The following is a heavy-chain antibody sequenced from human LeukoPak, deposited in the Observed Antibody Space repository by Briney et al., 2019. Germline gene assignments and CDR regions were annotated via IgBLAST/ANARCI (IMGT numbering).Heavy chain of an antibody. V-gene: IGHV1-46*01. CDR1: GYTFTSYY. CDR3: VSNPPRGGWPKPRYYYYMDV. Sequence: ASVKVSCKASGYTFTSYYMHWVRQAPGQGLEWMGLINPTGDSTGYAQKFQGRVTMTRDMSTSTDFMELNSLRAEDTAVYYCVSNPPRGGWPKPRYYYYMDVWGKGTTVTVSS. J-gene: IGHJ6*03. CDR2: INPTGDST. D-gene: IGHD6-19*01.